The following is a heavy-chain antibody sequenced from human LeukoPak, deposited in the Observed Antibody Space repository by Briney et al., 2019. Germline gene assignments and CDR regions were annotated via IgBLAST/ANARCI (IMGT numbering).Heavy chain of an antibody. CDR2: IYYSGST. D-gene: IGHD4-17*01. Sequence: SETLSLTCTVSGGSINNYYWSWIRQPPGKGLEWIGYIYYSGSTNYNPSLKSRVTISVDTSKNQFSLKLSSVTAADTAVYYCARDGDYGDYFDYWGQGTLVTVSS. CDR3: ARDGDYGDYFDY. J-gene: IGHJ4*02. V-gene: IGHV4-59*01. CDR1: GGSINNYY.